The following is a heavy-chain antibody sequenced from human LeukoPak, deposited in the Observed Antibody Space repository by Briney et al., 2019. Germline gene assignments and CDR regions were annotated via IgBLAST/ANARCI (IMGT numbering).Heavy chain of an antibody. CDR1: GYSISSGYY. J-gene: IGHJ4*02. V-gene: IGHV4-38-2*02. CDR2: IYHSGST. CDR3: YYYDSSGPDY. Sequence: PSETLSLTCTVSGYSISSGYYWGWIRQPPGKGLEWIGSIYHSGSTYYNPSLKSRVTISVDTSKNQFSLKLSSVTAADTAVYHCYYYDSSGPDYWGQGTLVTVSS. D-gene: IGHD3-22*01.